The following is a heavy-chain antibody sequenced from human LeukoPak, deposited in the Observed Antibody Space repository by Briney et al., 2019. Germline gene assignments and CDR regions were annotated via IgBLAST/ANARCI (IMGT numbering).Heavy chain of an antibody. Sequence: GGSLRLSCVASRFTFSNYWMSWVRQAPGKGLEWVANINQDGSKKPYADSMKGRFTISRDNAKESLYLQLNSLRADDTAVYYCAGEDPSIAARPIDYWGQGTLVTVSS. V-gene: IGHV3-7*01. J-gene: IGHJ4*02. D-gene: IGHD6-6*01. CDR3: AGEDPSIAARPIDY. CDR1: RFTFSNYW. CDR2: INQDGSKK.